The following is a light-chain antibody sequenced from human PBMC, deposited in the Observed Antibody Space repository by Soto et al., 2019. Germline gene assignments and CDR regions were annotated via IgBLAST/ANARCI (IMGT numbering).Light chain of an antibody. CDR3: QHYGGMWT. J-gene: IGKJ1*01. CDR1: QTISSW. CDR2: KAS. Sequence: DIQMTQSPSTLSGSVGDRCSITCRASQTISSWLAWYQQKPGKAPKLLIYKASTLKSGVPSRFSGSGSGTEFILTISSLQPDDFATYWCQHYGGMWTFGQGTKVDI. V-gene: IGKV1-5*03.